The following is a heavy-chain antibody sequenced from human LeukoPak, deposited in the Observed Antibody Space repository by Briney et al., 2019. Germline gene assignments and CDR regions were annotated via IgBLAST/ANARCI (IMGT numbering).Heavy chain of an antibody. J-gene: IGHJ4*02. CDR1: DDSISDYY. CDR2: FHNSGTS. Sequence: PSETLSLTCTVSDDSISDYYRGWIRQPPGKGLEWIGYFHNSGTSTYNPFLKSRVTISADTSKNQFSLKLNSLTTADTAVYYCTRGAGWLIDYWGQGILVTVSS. D-gene: IGHD3-16*01. CDR3: TRGAGWLIDY. V-gene: IGHV4-59*01.